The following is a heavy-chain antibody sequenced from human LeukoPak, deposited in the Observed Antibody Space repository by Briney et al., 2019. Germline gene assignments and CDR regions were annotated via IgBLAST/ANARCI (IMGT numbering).Heavy chain of an antibody. Sequence: GGSLRLSCAASGFTVSSNYMSWVRQAPGKGLAWVSVIYSGGSTYYADSVKGRFTISRDNSKNTLYLQMNSLRAEDTAVYYCATEYCSSTSCYVPAFDIWGQGTMVTVSS. V-gene: IGHV3-53*01. CDR1: GFTVSSNY. J-gene: IGHJ3*02. D-gene: IGHD2-2*01. CDR2: IYSGGST. CDR3: ATEYCSSTSCYVPAFDI.